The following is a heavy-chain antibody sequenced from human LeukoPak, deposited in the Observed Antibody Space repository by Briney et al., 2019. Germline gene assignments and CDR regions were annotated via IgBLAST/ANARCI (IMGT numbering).Heavy chain of an antibody. D-gene: IGHD3-22*01. J-gene: IGHJ4*02. CDR2: ISGSGGST. V-gene: IGHV3-23*01. CDR3: TKDPRDDSSGYYYFGCFDY. Sequence: GGSLRLSCAASGFTFSSYAMSWVRQAPGKGLEWVSTISGSGGSTYYADSVKGRFTISRDNSKNTLYLQMNSLRAEDTAVYYCTKDPRDDSSGYYYFGCFDYWGQGTLVTVSS. CDR1: GFTFSSYA.